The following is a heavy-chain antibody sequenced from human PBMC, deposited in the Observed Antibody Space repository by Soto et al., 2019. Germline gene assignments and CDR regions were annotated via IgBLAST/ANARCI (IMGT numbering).Heavy chain of an antibody. CDR1: GGTFNNHL. Sequence: QVQLVQSGAEVKKPGSSVNDSCKASGGTFNNHLISWVRQAPGQGLEWMGTIIPLFGTLNYAQKLQGRVTLSADRSTSTAYMELSSLRSDDTAVYYCASGSLYGSGSYPVDYWGQGTLVTVSS. D-gene: IGHD3-10*01. CDR2: IIPLFGTL. CDR3: ASGSLYGSGSYPVDY. V-gene: IGHV1-69*08. J-gene: IGHJ4*01.